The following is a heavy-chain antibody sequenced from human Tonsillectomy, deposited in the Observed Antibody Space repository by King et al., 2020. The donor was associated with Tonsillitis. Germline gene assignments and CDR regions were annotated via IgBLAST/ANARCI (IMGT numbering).Heavy chain of an antibody. CDR2: IYWDDDK. V-gene: IGHV2-5*02. Sequence: TLKESGPTLVKPTQTLTLTCTFSGFSLSTSGLGVGWIRQPPGKALEWLALIYWDDDKRYSPSLKSRLTITKDTSKNQVVLTMTNMDPVDTATYYCAHLGVNLLFFGVVTDRGWFAPWGQGALVSVSS. CDR3: AHLGVNLLFFGVVTDRGWFAP. CDR1: GFSLSTSGLG. D-gene: IGHD3-3*01. J-gene: IGHJ5*02.